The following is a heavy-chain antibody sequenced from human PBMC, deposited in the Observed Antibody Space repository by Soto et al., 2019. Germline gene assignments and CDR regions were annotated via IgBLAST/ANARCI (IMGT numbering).Heavy chain of an antibody. CDR2: IWYDGSNK. D-gene: IGHD2-21*02. J-gene: IGHJ2*01. V-gene: IGHV3-33*01. CDR3: ARDPAYCGGDCYLDWYFDL. CDR1: GFTFSSYG. Sequence: ESGGGVVQPGRSLRLSCAASGFTFSSYGMHWVRQAPGKGLEWVAVIWYDGSNKYYADSVKGRFTISRDNSKNTLYLQMNSLRAEDTAVYYCARDPAYCGGDCYLDWYFDLWGRGTLVTVSS.